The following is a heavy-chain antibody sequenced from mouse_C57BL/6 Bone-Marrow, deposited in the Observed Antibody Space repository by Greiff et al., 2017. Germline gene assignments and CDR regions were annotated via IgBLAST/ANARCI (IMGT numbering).Heavy chain of an antibody. CDR1: GFTFTSYA. J-gene: IGHJ3*01. D-gene: IGHD4-1*01. CDR2: ISDGGSYT. CDR3: ARYELGDGFAY. Sequence: EVQRVESGAGLVKPGGSLKLSCTASGFTFTSYAMSWVRQRPGKGLEWIGNISDGGSYTYYPDKLKGRVTISRDTANTTPYLQMSHLKSEDTAMYSCARYELGDGFAYWGQGTLVTVSA. V-gene: IGHV5-4*01.